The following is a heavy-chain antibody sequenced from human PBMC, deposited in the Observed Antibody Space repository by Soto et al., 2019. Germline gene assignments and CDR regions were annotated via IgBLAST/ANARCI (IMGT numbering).Heavy chain of an antibody. V-gene: IGHV1-46*01. CDR3: ARKWFGDIDGMDV. CDR2: INPSGGST. CDR1: GYTLTSYY. J-gene: IGHJ6*02. D-gene: IGHD3-10*01. Sequence: QAQLVQSGAEVKKPGASVKVSCKASGYTLTSYYMYWVRQAPGQGLEWMGMINPSGGSTNYAQKFQGRVTMTRDTSTSTVYMELSSLRSEDTAVYYCARKWFGDIDGMDVWGQGTTVIVSS.